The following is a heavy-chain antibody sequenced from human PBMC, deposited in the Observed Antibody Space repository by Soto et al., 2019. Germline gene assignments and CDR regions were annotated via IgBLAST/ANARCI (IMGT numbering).Heavy chain of an antibody. D-gene: IGHD3-22*01. CDR1: GFTFNSYG. CDR3: ARRYYYDGSGPYGMDV. Sequence: GGSLRLSCAVSGFTFNSYGMSWVRQAPGKGLEWVSAISASGGSRYYADSVKGRFTISRDNSKNTLFLQMNSLSAEDTAVYYCARRYYYDGSGPYGMDVWGQGTTVTVSS. J-gene: IGHJ6*02. CDR2: ISASGGSR. V-gene: IGHV3-23*01.